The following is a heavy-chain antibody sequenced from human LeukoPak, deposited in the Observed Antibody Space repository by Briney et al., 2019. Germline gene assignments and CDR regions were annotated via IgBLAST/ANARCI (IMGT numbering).Heavy chain of an antibody. J-gene: IGHJ3*01. V-gene: IGHV3-74*01. D-gene: IGHD5-24*01. Sequence: GGSLRLSCAASGFTFSNYWMHWVRQAPGKGLVWVSRISNDGSSTNYADSVRGRFTISRDNAKNTLSLQMNSLRVEDTAMYFCAKDIQLSTWGLGTMVTVSS. CDR2: ISNDGSST. CDR3: AKDIQLST. CDR1: GFTFSNYW.